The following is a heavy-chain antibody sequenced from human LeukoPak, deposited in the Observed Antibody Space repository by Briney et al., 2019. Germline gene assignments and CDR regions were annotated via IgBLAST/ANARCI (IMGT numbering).Heavy chain of an antibody. CDR3: ARLSVPTMIIVEGGDY. V-gene: IGHV4-59*08. D-gene: IGHD3-22*01. CDR1: GGSISSYY. CDR2: IYYSGST. J-gene: IGHJ4*02. Sequence: NTSETLSLTCTVSGGSISSYYWSWIRQPPGKGLEWIGYIYYSGSTNYNPSLKSRVTISVDTSKNQFSLKLSSVTAADTAVYYCARLSVPTMIIVEGGDYWGQGTLVTVSS.